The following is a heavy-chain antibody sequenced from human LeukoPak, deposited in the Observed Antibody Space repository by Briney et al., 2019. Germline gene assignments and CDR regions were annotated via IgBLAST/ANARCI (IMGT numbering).Heavy chain of an antibody. J-gene: IGHJ5*02. V-gene: IGHV1-8*01. CDR1: GYIFTSYD. CDR2: MNPNSGNT. D-gene: IGHD5-24*01. CDR3: ARRRDGYNSDWFGP. Sequence: ASVKVSCKASGYIFTSYDINWVRQATGQGLKWMGWMNPNSGNTGYAQKFQGRVTITRDTSITTAYMELSSLRSEDTAVYYCARRRDGYNSDWFGPWGQGTLVTVSS.